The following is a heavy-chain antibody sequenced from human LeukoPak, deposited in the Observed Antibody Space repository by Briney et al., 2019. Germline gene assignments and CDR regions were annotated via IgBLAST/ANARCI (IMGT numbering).Heavy chain of an antibody. CDR3: TRGSGSMSWFDP. J-gene: IGHJ5*02. Sequence: ASVKVSCKASGYTFSDYYMHWVRQAPGQGLEWMGWINPNSGGTNYEQKFQGRVTMTRDTSISTAYMDLNRLRSDDTAVYYCTRGSGSMSWFDPWGQGALVTVSS. V-gene: IGHV1-2*02. CDR2: INPNSGGT. CDR1: GYTFSDYY. D-gene: IGHD3-10*01.